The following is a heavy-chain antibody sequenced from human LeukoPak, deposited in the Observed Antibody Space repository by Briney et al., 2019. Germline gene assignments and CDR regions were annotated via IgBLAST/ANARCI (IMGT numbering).Heavy chain of an antibody. J-gene: IGHJ4*02. CDR1: GYTFTGYY. CDR3: ARDESSGWYYFDY. V-gene: IGHV1-2*02. D-gene: IGHD6-19*01. Sequence: ASVKVSCKASGYTFTGYYMHWVRQAPGPGLEWMGWINPNSGGTNYAQKFQGRVTMTRDTSISTAYMELSRLRSDDTAVYYCARDESSGWYYFDYWGQGTLVTVSS. CDR2: INPNSGGT.